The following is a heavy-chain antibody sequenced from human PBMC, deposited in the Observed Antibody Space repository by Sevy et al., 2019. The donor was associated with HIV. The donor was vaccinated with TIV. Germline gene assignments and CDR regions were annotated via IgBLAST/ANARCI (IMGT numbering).Heavy chain of an antibody. J-gene: IGHJ4*02. CDR3: ATGGLVL. CDR2: LNTPAGDI. D-gene: IGHD3-16*01. CDR1: GFTLRKFA. V-gene: IGHV3-23*05. Sequence: GGSLRLSCTASGFTLRKFAMCWGRQAPGKKLEWVLTLNTPAGDIYYGDSVKGRFTTSSHSVNNTLFLQMNSLSFEDPVVYYCATGGLVLWGQGTLVTVSS.